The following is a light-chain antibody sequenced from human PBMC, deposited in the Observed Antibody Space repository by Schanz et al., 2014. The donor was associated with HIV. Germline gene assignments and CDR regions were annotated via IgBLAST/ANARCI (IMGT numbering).Light chain of an antibody. V-gene: IGKV3-20*01. CDR1: QTVSSRF. CDR2: GAS. Sequence: EIVLTQSPVTLSLSPGERATLSCRASQTVSSRFIVWYQQEPGQPPRLLIYGASSRATGVPDRFGGSGSGTDFTLTITRLEPEDFAVYYCQQSGSSPQTFGQGTKVEVK. J-gene: IGKJ1*01. CDR3: QQSGSSPQT.